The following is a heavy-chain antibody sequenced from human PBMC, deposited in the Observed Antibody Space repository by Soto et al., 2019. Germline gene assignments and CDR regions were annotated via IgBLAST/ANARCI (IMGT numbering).Heavy chain of an antibody. CDR3: VRFEERSPGSGPLADY. V-gene: IGHV4-34*01. J-gene: IGHJ4*02. CDR1: GDSFSAYY. Sequence: QVPVQQWGAGRLKPSETLSLTCVVYGDSFSAYYWNWIRQSPGKGLEWIGDIHHTGDTKYNPSLTRRLTLSVDTSKNQFSLKLTSVTAAATAVYYCVRFEERSPGSGPLADYWGQGTLVTVSS. D-gene: IGHD3-10*01. CDR2: IHHTGDT.